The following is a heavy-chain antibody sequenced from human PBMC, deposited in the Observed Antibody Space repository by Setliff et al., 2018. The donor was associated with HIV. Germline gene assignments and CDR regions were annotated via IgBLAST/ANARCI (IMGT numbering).Heavy chain of an antibody. CDR3: ARPMGAAPAFDI. CDR2: INWNGGSI. J-gene: IGHJ3*02. CDR1: GFIFDDYG. V-gene: IGHV3-20*04. Sequence: TGGSLRLSCAASGFIFDDYGMSWVRQVPGKGLDWVSGINWNGGSIGYVDSVKGRFSISRDNAKNFLYLQMNSLRAEDTALYYCARPMGAAPAFDIWGQGTMVTVSS. D-gene: IGHD1-26*01.